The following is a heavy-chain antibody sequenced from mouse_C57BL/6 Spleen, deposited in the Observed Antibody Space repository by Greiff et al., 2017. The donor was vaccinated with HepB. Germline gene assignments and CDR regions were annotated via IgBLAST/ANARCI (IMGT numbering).Heavy chain of an antibody. CDR2: IDPEDGET. Sequence: EVKLMEPGAELVKPGASVKLSCTASGFNIKDYYMHWVKQRTEQGLEWIGRIDPEDGETKYAPKFQGKATITADTSSNTAYLQLSSLTSEDTAVYYCALYYYGSSLDYWGQGTTLTVSS. D-gene: IGHD1-1*01. CDR1: GFNIKDYY. V-gene: IGHV14-2*01. J-gene: IGHJ2*01. CDR3: ALYYYGSSLDY.